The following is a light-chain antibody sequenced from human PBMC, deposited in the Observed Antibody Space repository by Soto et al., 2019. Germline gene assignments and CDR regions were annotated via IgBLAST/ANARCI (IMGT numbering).Light chain of an antibody. CDR1: QSISSW. CDR2: KAS. Sequence: DIQMTQSPYTLSASVVDRVTITCRASQSISSWLAWYQQKPGKAPKLLIYKASSLESGVPSRFSGSGSGTEFTLTISSLQPDDFATYYCQQYNSYSPFTLGPGTKVDIK. J-gene: IGKJ3*01. CDR3: QQYNSYSPFT. V-gene: IGKV1-5*03.